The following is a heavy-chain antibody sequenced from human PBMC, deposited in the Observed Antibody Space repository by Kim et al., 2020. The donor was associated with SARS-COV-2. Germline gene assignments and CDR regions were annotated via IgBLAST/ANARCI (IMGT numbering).Heavy chain of an antibody. CDR3: ARDRFYSISSQGEFAY. Sequence: SETLSLTCSVSGDSISSSSYYWGWIRQSPGKGLEWIGSVYSSGSTYNNPSLKSRVTISINTSKNQFSLNLSSVTAADTGVYYCARDRFYSISSQGEFAYWGQGTLVTVSS. V-gene: IGHV4-39*07. J-gene: IGHJ4*02. CDR1: GDSISSSSYY. D-gene: IGHD6-13*01. CDR2: VYSSGST.